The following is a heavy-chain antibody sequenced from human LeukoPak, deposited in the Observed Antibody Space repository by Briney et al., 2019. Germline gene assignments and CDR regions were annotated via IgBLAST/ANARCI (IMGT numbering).Heavy chain of an antibody. CDR2: IYHSGST. J-gene: IGHJ4*02. V-gene: IGHV4-59*08. CDR3: ARQLYDSSGYPFDY. CDR1: GASITTYY. Sequence: SETLSLTCTVSGASITTYYWRWIRQPPGKGLEWIGYIYHSGSTKYNPSLKSRVTISVDTSKNQFSLRLSSVTAADTAVYYCARQLYDSSGYPFDYWGQGTLVTVSS. D-gene: IGHD3-22*01.